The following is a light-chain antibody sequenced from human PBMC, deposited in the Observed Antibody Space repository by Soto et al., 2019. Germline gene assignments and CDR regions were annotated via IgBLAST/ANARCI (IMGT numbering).Light chain of an antibody. CDR3: QQYVSSTFT. V-gene: IGKV3-20*01. J-gene: IGKJ3*01. Sequence: EIVLTQSQGTLSLSPWEGATLSCRTSQSVGSSYLAWYQQKPGQAPRLLIYDVSSRATGIPDRFSGSVSGTDGTITISRLEKEDGSVYYCQQYVSSTFTFGPGTKVDIK. CDR1: QSVGSSY. CDR2: DVS.